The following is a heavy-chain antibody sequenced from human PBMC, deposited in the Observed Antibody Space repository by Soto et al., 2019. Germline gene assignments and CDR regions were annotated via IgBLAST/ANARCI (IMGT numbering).Heavy chain of an antibody. Sequence: EVQLVESGGGLVQPGGSLRLSCAASGFSFSTYSMNLVRQAPGKGLEWVSYISSRSYTIYYIDSVKGRFTISRDNAKSSLYLQMNSLRDEDTAVYYCARGGSSSDNGMDVWGQGTTVTVSS. CDR3: ARGGSSSDNGMDV. CDR2: ISSRSYTI. J-gene: IGHJ6*02. CDR1: GFSFSTYS. V-gene: IGHV3-48*02. D-gene: IGHD6-6*01.